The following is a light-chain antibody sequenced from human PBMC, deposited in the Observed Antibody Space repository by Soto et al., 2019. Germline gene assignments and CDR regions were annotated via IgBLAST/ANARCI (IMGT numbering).Light chain of an antibody. CDR2: GAS. CDR3: QQYVSSPWA. Sequence: EIVLAQSPGTLSLSPGERATLSCRPSQSVTNSFLAWYQQKPGQAPRLLIYGASRRATGIPDRFTGSGSGTDFTLTISRLEPEDFAVYYCQQYVSSPWAFGQGTKVDIK. J-gene: IGKJ1*01. CDR1: QSVTNSF. V-gene: IGKV3-20*01.